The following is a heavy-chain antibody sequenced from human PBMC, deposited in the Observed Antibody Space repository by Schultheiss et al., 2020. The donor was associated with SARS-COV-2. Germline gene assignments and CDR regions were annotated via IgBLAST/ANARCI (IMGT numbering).Heavy chain of an antibody. CDR2: IIPIFGTA. Sequence: SVKVSCKASGGTFSSYAISWVRQAPGQGLEWMGGIIPIFGTANYAQKFQGRVTITADESTSTAYMELRSLRSEDTAVYYCARERYDSVAATTNYYYGMDVWGQGTTVTVSS. J-gene: IGHJ6*02. V-gene: IGHV1-69*13. D-gene: IGHD2-15*01. CDR3: ARERYDSVAATTNYYYGMDV. CDR1: GGTFSSYA.